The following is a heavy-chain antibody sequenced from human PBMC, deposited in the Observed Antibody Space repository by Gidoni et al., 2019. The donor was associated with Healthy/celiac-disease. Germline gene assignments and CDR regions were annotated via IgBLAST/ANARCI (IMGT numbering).Heavy chain of an antibody. CDR1: GGSISSYY. CDR3: ARQLVLTDAKGAFDI. D-gene: IGHD6-13*01. CDR2: IYYSGST. J-gene: IGHJ3*02. Sequence: QVQLQESGPGLVKPSETLSLTCTVSGGSISSYYWSWIRQPPGKGLEWIGYIYYSGSTNYNPSLKSRVTISVDTSKNQFSLKLSSVTAADTAVYYCARQLVLTDAKGAFDIWGQGTMVTVSS. V-gene: IGHV4-59*01.